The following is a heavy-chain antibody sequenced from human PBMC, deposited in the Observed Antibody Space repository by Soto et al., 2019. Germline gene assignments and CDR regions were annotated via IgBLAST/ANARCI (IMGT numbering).Heavy chain of an antibody. CDR2: IRSKANSYGT. V-gene: IGHV3-73*01. CDR1: GFTFSGSA. CDR3: TRGSSSMVWYYYYGMDV. D-gene: IGHD6-6*01. J-gene: IGHJ6*02. Sequence: GGSLRLSCAASGFTFSGSAMHWVRQASGKGLEWVGRIRSKANSYGTAYAASVKGRFTISRDDSKNTAYLQMNSLKTEDTAVYYCTRGSSSMVWYYYYGMDVWGQGTTVTVSS.